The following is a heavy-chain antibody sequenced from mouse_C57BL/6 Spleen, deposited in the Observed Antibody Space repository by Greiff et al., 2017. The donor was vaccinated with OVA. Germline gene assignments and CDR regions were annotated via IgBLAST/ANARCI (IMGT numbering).Heavy chain of an antibody. Sequence: EVKLQESGPGLVKPSQTVFLTCTVTGISITTGNYRWSWIRQFPGNKLECIGYIYYSGTITYNPSLTSRTTITREAPKNQSFLERNALTAEDTATYDCARDNYYGSYYDMDYWGQGTSVTVSS. CDR2: IYYSGTI. CDR3: ARDNYYGSYYDMDY. V-gene: IGHV3-5*01. J-gene: IGHJ4*01. CDR1: GISITTGNYR. D-gene: IGHD1-1*01.